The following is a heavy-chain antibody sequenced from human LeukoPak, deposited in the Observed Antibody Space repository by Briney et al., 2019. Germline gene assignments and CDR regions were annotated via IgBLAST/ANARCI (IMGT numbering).Heavy chain of an antibody. Sequence: QPGRSLRLSCTASGFTFGDYAMSWLRQAPGKGLEWVGFIRSKAYGGTTEYAASVKGRFTISRDDSKSIAYLQMNSLKTEDTAVYYCTRLNGDYYYYYMDVWGKGTTVTVSS. J-gene: IGHJ6*03. CDR1: GFTFGDYA. D-gene: IGHD4-17*01. CDR2: IRSKAYGGTT. CDR3: TRLNGDYYYYYMDV. V-gene: IGHV3-49*03.